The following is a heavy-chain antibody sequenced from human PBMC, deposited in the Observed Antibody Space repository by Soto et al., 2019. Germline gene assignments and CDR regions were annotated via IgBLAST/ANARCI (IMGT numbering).Heavy chain of an antibody. Sequence: SETLSLTCTVSGASFTNDGSYWSWIRQHPGKGLEWIGYIYFTGYTYYTPSLKSRVAFSIETSKRQFSLRLTSVTAADTATYYCTRSTNWNYEYYFDYWGQGTLVTVSS. CDR3: TRSTNWNYEYYFDY. V-gene: IGHV4-31*03. D-gene: IGHD1-7*01. CDR1: GASFTNDGSY. J-gene: IGHJ4*02. CDR2: IYFTGYT.